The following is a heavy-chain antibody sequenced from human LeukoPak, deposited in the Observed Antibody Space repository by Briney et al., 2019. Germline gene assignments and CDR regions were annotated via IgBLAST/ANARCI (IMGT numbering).Heavy chain of an antibody. CDR3: ARYDSSGYSPYFDY. CDR1: GGSISSGGYY. D-gene: IGHD3-22*01. CDR2: IYYSGST. J-gene: IGHJ4*02. Sequence: SETLSLTCTVSGGSISSGGYYWSWIRQHPGKGLEWIGYIYYSGSTYYNPSLKSRVTISVDTSKNQFSLKLSSVTAADTAVYYCARYDSSGYSPYFDYWGQGTLVTVPS. V-gene: IGHV4-31*03.